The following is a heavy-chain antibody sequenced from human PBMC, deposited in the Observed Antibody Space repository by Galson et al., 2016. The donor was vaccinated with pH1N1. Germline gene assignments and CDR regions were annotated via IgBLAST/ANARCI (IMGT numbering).Heavy chain of an antibody. J-gene: IGHJ3*02. Sequence: QSGAEVKKPGESLKISCKGSGFSFTSYWIGWVRQMPGKGLEWMGVIYPGDSDTRYSPSFQGQVTISADKSTSTAYLQWSSLTASDTGMYYCAKYYHDSSGSGAIGTFDIWGQGTMVTGSS. D-gene: IGHD3-22*01. CDR2: IYPGDSDT. CDR1: GFSFTSYW. V-gene: IGHV5-51*01. CDR3: AKYYHDSSGSGAIGTFDI.